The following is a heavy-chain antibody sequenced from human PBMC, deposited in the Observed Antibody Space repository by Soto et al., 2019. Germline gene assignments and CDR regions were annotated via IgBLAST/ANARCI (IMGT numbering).Heavy chain of an antibody. CDR1: VYIFSSHC. CDR3: ARDVSGPGATYVMDV. J-gene: IGHJ6*02. CDR2: INPGGGRT. D-gene: IGHD2-2*01. Sequence: ASVTASCKASVYIFSSHCIYWVRQAPGQAHQWMGIINPGGGRTAYAQKFQGRVTLTRYMSTSTVYLELTILTYDNTAVYYSARDVSGPGATYVMDVWGQGTTVTVSS. V-gene: IGHV1-46*01.